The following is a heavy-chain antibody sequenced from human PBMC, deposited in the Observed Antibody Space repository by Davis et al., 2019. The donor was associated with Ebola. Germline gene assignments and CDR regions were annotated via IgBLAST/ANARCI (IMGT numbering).Heavy chain of an antibody. Sequence: ASVKVSCKASGYTFTGYYIQWVRQAPGQGLEWMGRINPNSGVTNYAQKFQGRVTMSRDTSTSTAYMEMSRLRSDDTAVYYCARAVMGHKNGDYVRWFDSWGQGTLVTVPS. CDR3: ARAVMGHKNGDYVRWFDS. CDR2: INPNSGVT. V-gene: IGHV1-2*06. D-gene: IGHD4-17*01. J-gene: IGHJ5*01. CDR1: GYTFTGYY.